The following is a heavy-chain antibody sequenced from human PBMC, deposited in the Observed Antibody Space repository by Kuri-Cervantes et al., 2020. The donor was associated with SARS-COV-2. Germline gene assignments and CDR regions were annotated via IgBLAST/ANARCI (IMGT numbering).Heavy chain of an antibody. CDR1: GFTFSSYA. CDR2: ISYDGSNK. Sequence: GESLKISCAASGFTFSSYAMHWVRQAPGKGLGWVAVISYDGSNKYYADSVKGRFTISRDNSKNTLYLQMNSLRAEDTAVYYCARALPEGVGATSRRRGFDYWGQGTLVTVSS. CDR3: ARALPEGVGATSRRRGFDY. V-gene: IGHV3-30-3*01. J-gene: IGHJ4*02. D-gene: IGHD1-26*01.